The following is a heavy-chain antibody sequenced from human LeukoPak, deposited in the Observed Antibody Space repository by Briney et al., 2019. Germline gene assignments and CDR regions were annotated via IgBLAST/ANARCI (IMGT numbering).Heavy chain of an antibody. V-gene: IGHV3-11*06. J-gene: IGHJ4*02. CDR2: ISSSSSYT. Sequence: KPGGSLRLSCAASGFTFSDYYMSWIRQAPGKGLEWVSYISSSSSYTNYADSVKGRFTISRDNAKKSLYLQMNSLTAEDTGVYYCAREKEDSYGYIGAFDYWGQGTPVTVSS. D-gene: IGHD5-18*01. CDR3: AREKEDSYGYIGAFDY. CDR1: GFTFSDYY.